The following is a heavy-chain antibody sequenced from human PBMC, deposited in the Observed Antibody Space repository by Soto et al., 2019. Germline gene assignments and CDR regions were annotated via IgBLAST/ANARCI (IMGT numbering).Heavy chain of an antibody. D-gene: IGHD3-22*01. J-gene: IGHJ4*02. Sequence: EVQLLESGGGLVQPGGSLRLSCAASGFTFSSYAMSWVRQAPGKGLEWVSAISGNGDSTYYGDSVTGRFTISRDHSTNTLFLQMNSLRAEATAVYYCATTYYYDSSGYFRYYFDYWGQGTLVTVSS. CDR2: ISGNGDST. V-gene: IGHV3-23*01. CDR1: GFTFSSYA. CDR3: ATTYYYDSSGYFRYYFDY.